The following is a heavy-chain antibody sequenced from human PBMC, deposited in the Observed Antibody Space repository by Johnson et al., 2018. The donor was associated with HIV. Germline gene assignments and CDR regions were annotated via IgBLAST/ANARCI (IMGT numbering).Heavy chain of an antibody. CDR3: ARLARADMVTVGGVIVKNGFDI. V-gene: IGHV3-20*04. D-gene: IGHD3-16*02. CDR1: GFTFDDYG. Sequence: VQLVESGGGVARPGGSLRLSCAASGFTFDDYGMSWVRQAPGKGLEWVSGINWNGGDTAYAGSVKGRFTISRENAKSSLYLQMNSLRVEDTAFYYCARLARADMVTVGGVIVKNGFDIWGQGTMVTVSS. J-gene: IGHJ3*02. CDR2: INWNGGDT.